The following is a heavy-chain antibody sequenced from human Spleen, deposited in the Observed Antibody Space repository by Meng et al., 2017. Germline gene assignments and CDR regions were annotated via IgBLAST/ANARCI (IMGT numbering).Heavy chain of an antibody. V-gene: IGHV4-34*01. CDR1: GGSSSVNS. CDR3: ARGPTTMAHDFDY. D-gene: IGHD4-11*01. Sequence: IMRCAAGLLLSSETLLLTCVVSGGSSSVNSWSLIRHAPGKGLEWIGEINHSGSTNYNPSLESRATISVDTSQNNLSLKLSSVTAADSAVYYCARGPTTMAHDFDYWGQGTLVTVSS. CDR2: INHSGST. J-gene: IGHJ4*02.